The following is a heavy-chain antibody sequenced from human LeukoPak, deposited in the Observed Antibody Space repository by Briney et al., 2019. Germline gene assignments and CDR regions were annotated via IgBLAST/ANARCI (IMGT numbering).Heavy chain of an antibody. CDR3: ARGGDHYYDSSGYYKYYFDY. CDR2: IIPIFGTA. D-gene: IGHD3-22*01. CDR1: GGTFSSYA. V-gene: IGHV1-69*13. Sequence: GASVKVSCKASGGTFSSYAISWVRQAPGQGLEWMGGIIPIFGTANYAQKFQGRVTITADESTSTAYMELSSLRSEDTAVYYCARGGDHYYDSSGYYKYYFDYWGQGTLVTVSS. J-gene: IGHJ4*02.